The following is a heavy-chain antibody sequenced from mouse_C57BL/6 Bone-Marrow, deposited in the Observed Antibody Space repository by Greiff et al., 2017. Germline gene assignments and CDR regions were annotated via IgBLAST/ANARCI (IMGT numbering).Heavy chain of an antibody. V-gene: IGHV1-15*01. CDR1: GYTFTDYE. Sequence: QVQLQQSGAELVRPGASVTLSCKASGYTFTDYEMHWVKQTPVHGLEWIGAIDPDTGGTAYNQKFKGKAILTADKSSSTAYMELRSLTAEDSAVYYCTRDTWYVDVWGTGTTVTVSS. J-gene: IGHJ1*03. CDR3: TRDTWYVDV. CDR2: IDPDTGGT.